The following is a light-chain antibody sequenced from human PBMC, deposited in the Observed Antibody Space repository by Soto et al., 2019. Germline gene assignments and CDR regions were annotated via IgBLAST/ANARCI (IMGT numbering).Light chain of an antibody. Sequence: DIQMTQSPSTLSASVGDRVTITCRASQSISSWLAWYQQKPGKAPKLLIYQASSLDTGVPSRFSGSASGTDFTLTISSLQPDDFATYFCQQYKSYPYTFGQETKVEIK. V-gene: IGKV1-5*03. CDR3: QQYKSYPYT. J-gene: IGKJ2*01. CDR1: QSISSW. CDR2: QAS.